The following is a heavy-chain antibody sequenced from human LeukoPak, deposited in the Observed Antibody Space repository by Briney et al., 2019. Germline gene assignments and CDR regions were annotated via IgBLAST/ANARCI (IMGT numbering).Heavy chain of an antibody. J-gene: IGHJ4*02. CDR3: ARRADFWSGYSAAHPPDY. Sequence: GASVKVSCKASGGTFSSYTISWVRQAPGQGLEWMGRIIPILGIANYAQKFQGRVTITADKSTSTAYMELSSLRSEDTAVYYCARRADFWSGYSAAHPPDYWGQGTLVTVSS. D-gene: IGHD3-3*01. CDR1: GGTFSSYT. V-gene: IGHV1-69*02. CDR2: IIPILGIA.